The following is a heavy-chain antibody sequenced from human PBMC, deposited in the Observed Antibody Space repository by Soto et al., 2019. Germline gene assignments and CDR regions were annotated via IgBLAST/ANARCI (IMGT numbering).Heavy chain of an antibody. J-gene: IGHJ6*02. CDR2: ISYDGSNK. CDR1: GFIFSTYA. Sequence: GGSLRLSCAASGFIFSTYAMHWVRQAPGKGLEWVAVISYDGSNKYYADSVKGRFTISRDNSKNTLYLQMSSLRTEDTAVLYCARPGSGYDILTGQYFYYYHAMDVWGQGTTVTVSS. D-gene: IGHD3-9*01. CDR3: ARPGSGYDILTGQYFYYYHAMDV. V-gene: IGHV3-30-3*01.